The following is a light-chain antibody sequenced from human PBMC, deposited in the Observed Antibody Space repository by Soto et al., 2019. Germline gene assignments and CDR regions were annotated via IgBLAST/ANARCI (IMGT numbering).Light chain of an antibody. CDR3: QQYGGSPFT. V-gene: IGKV3-20*01. CDR2: AAS. CDR1: QSVSVNS. Sequence: ELVLTQSPGTLSLSPGERATLSCRASQSVSVNSLAWYQQKGGQAPRLLIYAASTRATGVPDRFSGTGSVTDFALTISRLETDDSAVYYCQQYGGSPFTFGPGTKVDIK. J-gene: IGKJ3*01.